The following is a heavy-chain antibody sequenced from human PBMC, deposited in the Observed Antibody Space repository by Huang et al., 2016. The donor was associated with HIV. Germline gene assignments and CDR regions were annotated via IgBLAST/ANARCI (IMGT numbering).Heavy chain of an antibody. D-gene: IGHD3-22*01. J-gene: IGHJ2*01. V-gene: IGHV4-34*01. CDR3: ATSSSGSGWFLDI. Sequence: QVQLYQWGAGTLTPSETLSLTCCVSVGSFHGYYWNWLRQSTERGLEWIGEVNNGGSTKYNPSLTSRVTISVDTAKIQCSMNLTSVTATDTADYYFATSSSGSGWFLDIWGRGTLVSVS. CDR2: VNNGGST. CDR1: VGSFHGYY.